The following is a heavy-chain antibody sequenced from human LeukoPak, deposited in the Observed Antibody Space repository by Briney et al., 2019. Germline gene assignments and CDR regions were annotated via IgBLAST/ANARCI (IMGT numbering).Heavy chain of an antibody. V-gene: IGHV3-48*03. CDR3: AREDTTDAFDI. Sequence: GGSLRLSCAASGFTFSSSEMSWVRQAPGKGLEWIVYITYNGRSTQYADSAKGRLTISRDNAKNSLYLQLNSLRGEDTAIYYCAREDTTDAFDIWGQGTMVTVSS. CDR1: GFTFSSSE. CDR2: ITYNGRST. D-gene: IGHD1-1*01. J-gene: IGHJ3*02.